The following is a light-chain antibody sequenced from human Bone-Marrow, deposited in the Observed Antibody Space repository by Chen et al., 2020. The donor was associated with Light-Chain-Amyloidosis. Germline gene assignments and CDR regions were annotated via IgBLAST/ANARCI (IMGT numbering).Light chain of an antibody. Sequence: SYVLTQSSSVSVAQGQTATIACGGNNLGSTSVHWYQQTPGQAPLLVVYDDIDRPSGIPERLSGSSSGNTATQTISRVEAGDEADYYCQVWDRSSDRPVFGGGTKLTVL. V-gene: IGLV3-21*02. J-gene: IGLJ3*02. CDR3: QVWDRSSDRPV. CDR2: DDI. CDR1: NLGSTS.